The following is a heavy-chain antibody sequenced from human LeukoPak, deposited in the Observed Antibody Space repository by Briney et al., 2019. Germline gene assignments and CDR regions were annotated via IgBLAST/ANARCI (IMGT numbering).Heavy chain of an antibody. CDR3: ARPPYDSSGYAYFDY. J-gene: IGHJ4*02. CDR1: GFIVSSDY. D-gene: IGHD3-22*01. Sequence: GESLRLSCAVSGFIVSSDYMSWVRQAPGKGLEWVSTIYSGGSTYYADSVKGRFTISRDNSKNTLYLQMNSLRAEDTAVYYCARPPYDSSGYAYFDYWGQGTLVTVSS. CDR2: IYSGGST. V-gene: IGHV3-53*01.